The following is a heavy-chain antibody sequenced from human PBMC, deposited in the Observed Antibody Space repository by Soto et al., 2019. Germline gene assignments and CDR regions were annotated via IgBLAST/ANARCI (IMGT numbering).Heavy chain of an antibody. V-gene: IGHV3-30*18. J-gene: IGHJ4*02. CDR1: GFNFDNYG. D-gene: IGHD1-7*01. Sequence: HPXGSLRLACEASGFNFDNYGVHWVRQAPGKGLEWVAVITYDGSNKYYADSVKGRFTISRDNSKNTLSLHLNTLKPEDTAVYHCAKDRVGGTFYTPLGFWGQGTLVTVS. CDR3: AKDRVGGTFYTPLGF. CDR2: ITYDGSNK.